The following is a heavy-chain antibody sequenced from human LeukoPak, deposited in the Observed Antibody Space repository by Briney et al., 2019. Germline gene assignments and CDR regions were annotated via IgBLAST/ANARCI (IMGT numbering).Heavy chain of an antibody. CDR1: GGTFSSYA. Sequence: ASVKVSCKASGGTFSSYAISLVRQAPGHGLEWMGGIIPIFGTANYAQKFQGRVTITADESTSTAYMELSSLRSEDTAVYCCAREWGDGYNSFYFDYWGQGTLVTVSS. J-gene: IGHJ4*02. V-gene: IGHV1-69*01. CDR2: IIPIFGTA. CDR3: AREWGDGYNSFYFDY. D-gene: IGHD5-24*01.